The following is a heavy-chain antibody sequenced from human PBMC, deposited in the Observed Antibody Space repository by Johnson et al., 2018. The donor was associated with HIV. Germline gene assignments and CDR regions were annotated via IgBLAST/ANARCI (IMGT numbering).Heavy chain of an antibody. Sequence: VQLVESGGGVVQPGRSLRLSCAASGFTFNSYGMHWVRQAPGKGLEWVAVIWYDGSNKYYADSVKGRFTISRDNSKNTLYLQMNSLRAEDTAIYYCVKGMDSSSWYALDIWGQGTMVTVSS. CDR1: GFTFNSYG. V-gene: IGHV3-33*06. CDR3: VKGMDSSSWYALDI. J-gene: IGHJ3*02. D-gene: IGHD6-13*01. CDR2: IWYDGSNK.